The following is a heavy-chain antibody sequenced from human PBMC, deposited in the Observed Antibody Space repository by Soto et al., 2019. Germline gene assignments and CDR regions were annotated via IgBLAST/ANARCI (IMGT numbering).Heavy chain of an antibody. J-gene: IGHJ5*02. CDR3: ARDSGPTVTTNNWFDP. Sequence: GGSLRLSCAASGFTFSDYYMSWIRQAPGKGLEWVSYISSSGSTIYYADSVKGRFTISRDNAKNSLYLQMNSLRAEDTAVYYCARDSGPTVTTNNWFDPWGQGTLVTVSS. D-gene: IGHD4-4*01. CDR2: ISSSGSTI. CDR1: GFTFSDYY. V-gene: IGHV3-11*01.